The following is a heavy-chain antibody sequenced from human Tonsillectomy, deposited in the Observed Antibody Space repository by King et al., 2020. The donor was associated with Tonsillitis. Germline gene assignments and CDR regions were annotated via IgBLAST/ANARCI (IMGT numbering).Heavy chain of an antibody. Sequence: VQLVESGAEVKKPGASVKVSCKASGYTFTGYYIHWVRQAPGQGLEWMGWINPNSGDTNYAQKFQGRVTMTRDTSISTAYMELSRLRSDDAAMFYCARIGNWVGDNKAVDYWGQGTLVTVSS. V-gene: IGHV1-2*02. CDR2: INPNSGDT. D-gene: IGHD4-17*01. J-gene: IGHJ4*02. CDR1: GYTFTGYY. CDR3: ARIGNWVGDNKAVDY.